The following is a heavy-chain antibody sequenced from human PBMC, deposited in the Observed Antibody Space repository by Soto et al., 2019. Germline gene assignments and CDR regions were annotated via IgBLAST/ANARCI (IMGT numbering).Heavy chain of an antibody. V-gene: IGHV4-30-2*01. Sequence: SETLSLTCTVSGGSINSGDYSWTWIRQPPGKGLEWIGYIYHTGTTYYNMSLKSRVTISVDTSKNQFSLKLSSVTAADTAVYYCARGRPDDYGDPDYFDYWGQGALVTVSS. J-gene: IGHJ4*02. D-gene: IGHD4-17*01. CDR1: GGSINSGDYS. CDR3: ARGRPDDYGDPDYFDY. CDR2: IYHTGTT.